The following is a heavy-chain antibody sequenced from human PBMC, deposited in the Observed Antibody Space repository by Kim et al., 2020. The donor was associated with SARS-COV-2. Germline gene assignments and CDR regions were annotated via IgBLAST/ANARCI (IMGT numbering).Heavy chain of an antibody. V-gene: IGHV3-21*01. J-gene: IGHJ6*02. D-gene: IGHD3-10*01. Sequence: GGSLRLSCAASGFTFSSYSMNWVRQAPGKGLEWVSSISSSSSYIYYADSVKGRFTISRDNAKNSLYLQMNSLRAEDTAVYYCARDIPYPDLWFGEKGGMDVWGQGTTVTVSS. CDR3: ARDIPYPDLWFGEKGGMDV. CDR1: GFTFSSYS. CDR2: ISSSSSYI.